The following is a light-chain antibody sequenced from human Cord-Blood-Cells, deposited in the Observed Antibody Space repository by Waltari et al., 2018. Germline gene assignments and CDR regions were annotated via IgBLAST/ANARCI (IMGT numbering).Light chain of an antibody. CDR3: LLSYSGAWV. J-gene: IGLJ3*02. Sequence: QAVVTREPSLTVSTAGTVTLPCGSRTGAVTSDPCPYWFQQKPGQAPRTLLYDTSNKHSWTPARFSGSLLGGKAALTLSGAQPEDEAEYYCLLSYSGAWVFGGGTKLTVL. V-gene: IGLV7-46*01. CDR2: DTS. CDR1: TGAVTSDPC.